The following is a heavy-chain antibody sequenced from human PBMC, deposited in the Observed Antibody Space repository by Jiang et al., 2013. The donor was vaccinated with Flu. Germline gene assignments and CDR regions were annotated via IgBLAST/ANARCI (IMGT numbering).Heavy chain of an antibody. CDR2: ISSSGRHT. CDR3: AKSLFGFGEFPGDS. Sequence: VQLLESGGDLVQPGGSLRLSCAASGFTFSNYAMYWVRQAPGKGLEWVSGISSSGRHTHYAGSVKGRFTISRDNSNNTLFLQMESLRAEDTALYFCAKSLFGFGEFPGDSWGQGTLVTVSS. J-gene: IGHJ4*02. D-gene: IGHD3-10*01. CDR1: GFTFSNYA. V-gene: IGHV3-23*01.